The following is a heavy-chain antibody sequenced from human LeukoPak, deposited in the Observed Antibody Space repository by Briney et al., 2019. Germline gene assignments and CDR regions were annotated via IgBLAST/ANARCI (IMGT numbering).Heavy chain of an antibody. V-gene: IGHV4-39*01. D-gene: IGHD6-19*01. CDR1: GGSIYSDSYY. CDR3: ARIGTAWYKWFDP. CDR2: IYYIGST. Sequence: PSATQSLTCTVSGGSIYSDSYYWGWIRQPPGKGLERIGSIYYIGSTYYNPSLESRVTISVDTSKNQFSLNLSSVTAADTAVYYCARIGTAWYKWFDPWGQGTLVTVSS. J-gene: IGHJ5*02.